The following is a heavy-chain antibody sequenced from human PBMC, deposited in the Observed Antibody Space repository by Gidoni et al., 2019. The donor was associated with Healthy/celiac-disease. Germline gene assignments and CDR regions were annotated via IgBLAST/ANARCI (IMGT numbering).Heavy chain of an antibody. D-gene: IGHD3-22*01. CDR3: ARDRYYDSSGYSHWYFDL. CDR1: GFTFSSYG. J-gene: IGHJ2*01. V-gene: IGHV3-33*01. Sequence: VQLVESGGGVVQPGRSLRLSCAASGFTFSSYGMHWVRQAPGKGLEWVAVIWYDGSNKYYADSVKGRFTISRDNSKNTLYLQMNSLRAEDTAVYYCARDRYYDSSGYSHWYFDLWGRGTLVTVSS. CDR2: IWYDGSNK.